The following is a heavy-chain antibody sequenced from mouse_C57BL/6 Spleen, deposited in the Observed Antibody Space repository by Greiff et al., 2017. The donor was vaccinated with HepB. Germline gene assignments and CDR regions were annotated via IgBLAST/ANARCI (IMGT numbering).Heavy chain of an antibody. CDR2: INYDGSST. V-gene: IGHV5-16*01. CDR3: AREVWDYGSSYGYFDV. Sequence: EVKLVESEGGLVQPGSSMKLSCTASGFTFSDYYMAWVRQVPEKGLEWVANINYDGSSTYYLDSLKSRFIISRDNAKNILYLQMSSLKSEDTATYYCAREVWDYGSSYGYFDVWGTGTTVTVSS. D-gene: IGHD1-1*01. CDR1: GFTFSDYY. J-gene: IGHJ1*03.